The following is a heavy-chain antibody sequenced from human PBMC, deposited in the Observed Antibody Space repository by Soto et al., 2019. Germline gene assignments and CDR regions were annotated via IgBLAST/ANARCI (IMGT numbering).Heavy chain of an antibody. CDR1: GGTFSSYA. Sequence: QVQLVQSGAEVKKPGSSVKVSCKASGGTFSSYAISWVRQAPGQGLEWMGGIIPIFGTANYAQKFQGRVTITANESTSTAYMELSSLRSEDTAVDYCARSLCSKSLYYYFGMYVWWQGSTVTVSS. CDR3: ARSLCSKSLYYYFGMYV. V-gene: IGHV1-69*01. D-gene: IGHD4-4*01. CDR2: IIPIFGTA. J-gene: IGHJ6*01.